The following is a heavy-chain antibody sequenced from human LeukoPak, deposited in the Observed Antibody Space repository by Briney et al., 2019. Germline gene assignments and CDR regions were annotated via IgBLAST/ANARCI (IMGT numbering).Heavy chain of an antibody. CDR1: GFTFSSYA. J-gene: IGHJ3*02. D-gene: IGHD1-26*01. CDR2: ISSNGGST. V-gene: IGHV3-64D*09. CDR3: VKGQRGSYDYSDGFVT. Sequence: GGSLRLSCSASGFTFSSYAMHWVRQAPGKGLECVSVISSNGGSTYYADSVKGRFTISRDNSKNTLYLQMSSLRAEDTAGYYCVKGQRGSYDYSDGFVTRGEGKTCTVSS.